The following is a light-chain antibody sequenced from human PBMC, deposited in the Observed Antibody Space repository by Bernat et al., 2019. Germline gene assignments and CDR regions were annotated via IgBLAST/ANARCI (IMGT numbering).Light chain of an antibody. J-gene: IGKJ5*01. CDR2: AAS. V-gene: IGKV1-39*01. CDR1: QSISSY. CDR3: QQSYSTPRVT. Sequence: DIQMTQSPFSLSASVGDRVTITCRASQSISSYLNWYQQKTGKALKPLTYAASSLQSGVPSRFSGSGSGTDFTLTISSLQPEDFATYYCQQSYSTPRVTFGQGTRLGIK.